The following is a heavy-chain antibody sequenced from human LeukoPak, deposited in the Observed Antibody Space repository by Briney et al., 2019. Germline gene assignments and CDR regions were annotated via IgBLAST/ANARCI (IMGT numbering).Heavy chain of an antibody. J-gene: IGHJ3*02. V-gene: IGHV6-1*01. Sequence: SQTLSLTCAISGDSVSSNSAAWTWIRQSPSRGLEWLGRTYYRSKWYNDYAVSVKSRISIHPDTSKNQFSLQLNSVPPEDTAIYYCAQSITTDAFDIWGQGTMVTVSS. CDR3: AQSITTDAFDI. CDR2: TYYRSKWYN. D-gene: IGHD3-22*01. CDR1: GDSVSSNSAA.